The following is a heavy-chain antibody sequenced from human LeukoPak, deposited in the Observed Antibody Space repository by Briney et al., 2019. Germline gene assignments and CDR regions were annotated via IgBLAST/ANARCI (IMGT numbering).Heavy chain of an antibody. CDR2: IYSGDST. D-gene: IGHD6-19*01. CDR1: GFTVSSNY. J-gene: IGHJ3*02. V-gene: IGHV3-53*01. CDR3: ARGYSSGKGNAFDI. Sequence: GGSLRLSCAASGFTVSSNYMSWVRQAPGKGLEWVSVIYSGDSTYYADSVKGRFTISRDNSKSTLYLQMNSLRAEDTAVYYCARGYSSGKGNAFDIWGQGTMVTVSS.